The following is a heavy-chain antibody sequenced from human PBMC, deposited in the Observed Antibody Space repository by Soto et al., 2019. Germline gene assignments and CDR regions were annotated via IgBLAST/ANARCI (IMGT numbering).Heavy chain of an antibody. D-gene: IGHD4-4*01. Sequence: SETLSLTCSVSGGSISSRTFWWAWIRQPPGKGLEWIGDMYYSGSSYSSPSLKSRVTLSVDTSKNQLSLKLNSVTAADTAVYYCARHPRDDYNYGGSGIFDYWGQGALVTVSS. J-gene: IGHJ4*02. CDR2: MYYSGSS. V-gene: IGHV4-39*01. CDR1: GGSISSRTFW. CDR3: ARHPRDDYNYGGSGIFDY.